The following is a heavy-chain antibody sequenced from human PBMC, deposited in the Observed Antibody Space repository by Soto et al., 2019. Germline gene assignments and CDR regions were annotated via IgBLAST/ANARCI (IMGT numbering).Heavy chain of an antibody. CDR3: ARGPYIVVVVAASDYFDY. Sequence: QVQLVQSGAEVKKPGSSVKVSCKASGGIFSSYAISWVRQAPGQGLEWMGGIIPIFGIANYAQKFQGRVTITADESTSTAYMELSSLRSEDTAVYYCARGPYIVVVVAASDYFDYWGQGTLVTVSS. CDR1: GGIFSSYA. CDR2: IIPIFGIA. V-gene: IGHV1-69*01. J-gene: IGHJ4*02. D-gene: IGHD2-15*01.